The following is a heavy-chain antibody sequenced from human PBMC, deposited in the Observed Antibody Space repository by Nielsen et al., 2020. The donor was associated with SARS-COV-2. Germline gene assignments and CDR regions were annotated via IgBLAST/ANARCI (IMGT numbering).Heavy chain of an antibody. CDR2: IKQDGSEK. D-gene: IGHD3-22*01. Sequence: GGSLRLSCAASGFTFSKYWMHWVRQAPGKGLEWVANIKQDGSEKFYVDSVKGRFTISRDNAKNSLYLQMNSLRSEDTAVYYCATPGAMIVGDAFDIWGQGTMVTVSS. V-gene: IGHV3-7*03. J-gene: IGHJ3*02. CDR1: GFTFSKYW. CDR3: ATPGAMIVGDAFDI.